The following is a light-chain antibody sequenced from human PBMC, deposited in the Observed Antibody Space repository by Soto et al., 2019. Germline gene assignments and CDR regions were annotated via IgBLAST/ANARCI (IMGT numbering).Light chain of an antibody. CDR3: QQCYDNPT. Sequence: DIPMTQSPSSLSASVGDRVTITCRASQNIRNYLNWYQQKPGKAPKLLISTASTLQNGVPSRFSGSGSGTDFTLTISSLQVEDFATYFCQQCYDNPTFGPGTKVNIK. CDR1: QNIRNY. J-gene: IGKJ3*01. V-gene: IGKV1-39*01. CDR2: TAS.